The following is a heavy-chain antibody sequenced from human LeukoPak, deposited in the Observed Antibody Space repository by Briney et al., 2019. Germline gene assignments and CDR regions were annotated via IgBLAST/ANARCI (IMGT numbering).Heavy chain of an antibody. Sequence: PGGSLRLSCAASGFTFSSYGMHWVRQAPGKGLEWVAVISYDGSNKYYADSVKGRFTISRDNSKNTLYLQMNSLRAEDTAVYYCAKDTGGYGDLTIVYWGQGTLVTVSS. J-gene: IGHJ4*02. V-gene: IGHV3-30*18. CDR2: ISYDGSNK. CDR1: GFTFSSYG. CDR3: AKDTGGYGDLTIVY. D-gene: IGHD4-17*01.